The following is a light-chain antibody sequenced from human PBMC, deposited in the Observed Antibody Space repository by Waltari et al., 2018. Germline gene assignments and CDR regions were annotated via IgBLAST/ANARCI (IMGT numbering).Light chain of an antibody. CDR3: SSYTSSSTWV. J-gene: IGLJ3*02. CDR2: EVS. Sequence: QSALTQPPSVPGSPGQSVTISCTGTSSDVGSSNRVSWSQQPPGPAPKLMIYEVSRRPSGVPDRFSGSKSGNTASLTISGLQAADEADYYCSSYTSSSTWVFGGGTKLTVL. V-gene: IGLV2-18*02. CDR1: SSDVGSSNR.